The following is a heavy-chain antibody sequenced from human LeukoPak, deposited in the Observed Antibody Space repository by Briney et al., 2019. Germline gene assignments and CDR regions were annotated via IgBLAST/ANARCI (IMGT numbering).Heavy chain of an antibody. V-gene: IGHV3-13*01. CDR1: GFTFSSYD. J-gene: IGHJ6*02. CDR3: ARDRAVAGLYYYYYYGMDV. D-gene: IGHD6-19*01. Sequence: GGSLRLSCAASGFTFSSYDMHWVRQATGKGLEWVSAIGTAGDTYYPGSVKGRFTISRENAKNSLYLQMNSLRAGDTAVYYCARDRAVAGLYYYYYYGMDVWGQGTTVTVSS. CDR2: IGTAGDT.